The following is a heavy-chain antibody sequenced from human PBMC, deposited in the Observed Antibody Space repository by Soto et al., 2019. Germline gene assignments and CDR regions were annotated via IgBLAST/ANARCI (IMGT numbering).Heavy chain of an antibody. CDR2: ISWNSGSI. CDR3: AKGKSSSGWYGNGMDV. CDR1: GFTFDDYA. V-gene: IGHV3-9*01. D-gene: IGHD6-19*01. Sequence: GGSLRLSCAASGFTFDDYAVHWVRQPPGKGLEWVSGISWNSGSIGYADSVKGRFTISRDNAKNSLYLQMNSLRAEDTALYYCAKGKSSSGWYGNGMDVWGQGTTVTVSS. J-gene: IGHJ6*02.